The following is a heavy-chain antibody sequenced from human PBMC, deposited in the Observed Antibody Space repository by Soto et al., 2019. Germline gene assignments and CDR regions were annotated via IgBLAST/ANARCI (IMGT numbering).Heavy chain of an antibody. V-gene: IGHV3-43*01. Sequence: GGSLRLSCAASRFTFDDYTMHWVRQAPGKGLEWVSLISWDGGSTYYADSVKGRFTISRDNNKNSLYLQMNSLRTEDTALYYCAKDISTGWPPNYYYGMDVWGQGTTVTVSS. D-gene: IGHD2-2*01. CDR2: ISWDGGST. J-gene: IGHJ6*02. CDR1: RFTFDDYT. CDR3: AKDISTGWPPNYYYGMDV.